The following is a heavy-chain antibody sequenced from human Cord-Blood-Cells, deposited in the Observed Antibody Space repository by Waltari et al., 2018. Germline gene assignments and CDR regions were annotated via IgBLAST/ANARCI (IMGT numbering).Heavy chain of an antibody. CDR1: GFTFSGSA. D-gene: IGHD3-10*01. Sequence: EVQLVESGGGLVQPGGSLKLSCAASGFTFSGSAMHWVRQASGKGLEWVGRIRSKANSYATVYAASVKGRFTISRDDSKNTAYLQMNSLKTEDTAVYYCTRHDGESIPFDIWGQGTMVTVSS. CDR3: TRHDGESIPFDI. V-gene: IGHV3-73*02. J-gene: IGHJ3*02. CDR2: IRSKANSYAT.